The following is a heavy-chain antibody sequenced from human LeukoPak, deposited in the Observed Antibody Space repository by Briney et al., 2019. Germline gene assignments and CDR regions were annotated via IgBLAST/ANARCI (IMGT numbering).Heavy chain of an antibody. J-gene: IGHJ4*02. Sequence: GGSLRLSCAASGFTFSSYAMHWVRQAPGKGLEWVAVISYDGSNKYYADSVKGRFTISRDNSKNTLYLQTNSLRAEDTAVYYCAKGIAAAGRRGYFDYWGQGTLVTVSS. V-gene: IGHV3-30*04. CDR1: GFTFSSYA. CDR2: ISYDGSNK. D-gene: IGHD6-13*01. CDR3: AKGIAAAGRRGYFDY.